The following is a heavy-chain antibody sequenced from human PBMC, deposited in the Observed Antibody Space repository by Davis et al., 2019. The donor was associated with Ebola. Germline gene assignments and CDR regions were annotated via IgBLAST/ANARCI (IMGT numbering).Heavy chain of an antibody. CDR2: IYPGDSDT. Sequence: PGGSLRLSCKGSGYSFTSYWIGWVRQMPGKGLEWMGIIYPGDSDTRYSPSFQGQVTISADKSISTAYLQWSSLKASDTAMYYCAGTGSGPEGWFDPWGQGTLVTVSS. D-gene: IGHD3-10*01. J-gene: IGHJ5*02. CDR3: AGTGSGPEGWFDP. V-gene: IGHV5-51*01. CDR1: GYSFTSYW.